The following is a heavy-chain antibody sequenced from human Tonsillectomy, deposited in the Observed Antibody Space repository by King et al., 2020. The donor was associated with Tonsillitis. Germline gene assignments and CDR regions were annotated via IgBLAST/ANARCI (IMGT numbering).Heavy chain of an antibody. CDR2: IKSKNDGETT. J-gene: IGHJ4*02. Sequence: VQLVESGGGLLKPGESLRLSCVASGFTFNNAWMSWVRQAPGKGLEWVGRIKSKNDGETTDYGAPVKGRFTISRDDSKNTLYLHMNSLKTEDTAVYYCTTDVGNSITFDTWGQGTLVTVSS. D-gene: IGHD4-23*01. CDR3: TTDVGNSITFDT. CDR1: GFTFNNAW. V-gene: IGHV3-15*01.